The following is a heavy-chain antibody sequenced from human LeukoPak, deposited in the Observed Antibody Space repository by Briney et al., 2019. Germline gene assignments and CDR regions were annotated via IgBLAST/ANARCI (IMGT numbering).Heavy chain of an antibody. CDR2: IYYSGST. J-gene: IGHJ3*02. Sequence: PSETLSLTCTVSGGSISSYYWSWIRQPPGKGLEWIGYIYYSGSTNYNPSLKSRVTISVDTSKNQFSPKLSSVTAADTAVYYCARVGTTDAFDIWGQGTMVTVSS. CDR3: ARVGTTDAFDI. D-gene: IGHD2/OR15-2a*01. V-gene: IGHV4-59*08. CDR1: GGSISSYY.